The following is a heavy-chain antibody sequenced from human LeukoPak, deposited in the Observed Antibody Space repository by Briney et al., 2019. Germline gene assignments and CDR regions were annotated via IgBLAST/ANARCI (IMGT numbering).Heavy chain of an antibody. V-gene: IGHV3-23*01. CDR3: AKGTDFWSGYSYYYNGMDV. D-gene: IGHD3-3*01. CDR1: GFTFSSYA. J-gene: IGHJ6*02. CDR2: ISGSGGST. Sequence: GGSLRLSCAASGFTFSSYAMSWVRQAPGKGLEWVSAISGSGGSTYYADSVKGRFTISRDNSKNTLYLQMNSLRAEDTAVYYCAKGTDFWSGYSYYYNGMDVWGQGTTVTVSS.